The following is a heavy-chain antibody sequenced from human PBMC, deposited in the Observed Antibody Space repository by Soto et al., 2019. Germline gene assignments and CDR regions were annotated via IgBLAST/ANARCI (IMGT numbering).Heavy chain of an antibody. CDR3: AKGGGFWSGYNRPGFFDY. CDR2: ISGSGGST. D-gene: IGHD3-3*01. J-gene: IGHJ4*02. V-gene: IGHV3-23*01. Sequence: PGGSLRLSCAASGFTFSSYAMSWVRQAPGKGLEWVSAISGSGGSTYYADSVKGRFTISRDSSKNTLYLQMNSLRAEDTAVYYCAKGGGFWSGYNRPGFFDYWGQGTLVTVSS. CDR1: GFTFSSYA.